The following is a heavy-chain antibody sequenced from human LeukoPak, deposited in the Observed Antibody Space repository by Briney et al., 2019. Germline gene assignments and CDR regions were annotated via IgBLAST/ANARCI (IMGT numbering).Heavy chain of an antibody. J-gene: IGHJ4*02. D-gene: IGHD3-9*01. Sequence: PSETLSLTCTVSDGIYYWSWIRQSPGKGLEWIGCIYTTGGAKYSPSLKSRVTMSVDASKKQLSLKLTSVTAEDTAVYYCARHSPCCATYTTFDRWGQGTLVTVSS. V-gene: IGHV4-4*09. CDR2: IYTTGGA. CDR3: ARHSPCCATYTTFDR. CDR1: DGIYY.